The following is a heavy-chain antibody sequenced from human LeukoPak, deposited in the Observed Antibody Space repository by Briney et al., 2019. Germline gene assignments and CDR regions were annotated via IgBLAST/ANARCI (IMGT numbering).Heavy chain of an antibody. CDR2: INHSGST. Sequence: SETLSLTCAVYGGSFSGYYWSWIRQPPGKGLEWIGEINHSGSTNYNPSLKSRVTIPVDTSKNQFSLKLSSVTAADTAVYYCASHYYGSGSLNWGQGTLVTVSS. D-gene: IGHD3-10*01. CDR3: ASHYYGSGSLN. V-gene: IGHV4-34*01. J-gene: IGHJ4*02. CDR1: GGSFSGYY.